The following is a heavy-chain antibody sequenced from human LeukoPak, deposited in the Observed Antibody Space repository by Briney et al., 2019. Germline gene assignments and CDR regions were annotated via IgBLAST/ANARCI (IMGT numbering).Heavy chain of an antibody. J-gene: IGHJ4*02. CDR3: AGAVRYCSGGSCYRYFDY. CDR2: IYPGDSDT. CDR1: GYSFTSYW. Sequence: GESLKISCKGSGYSFTSYWIGWVRQMPGKGLEWMGIIYPGDSDTRYSPSFQGQVTISADKSISTAYLQWSSLKASDTAMYHCAGAVRYCSGGSCYRYFDYWGQGTLVTVSS. V-gene: IGHV5-51*01. D-gene: IGHD2-15*01.